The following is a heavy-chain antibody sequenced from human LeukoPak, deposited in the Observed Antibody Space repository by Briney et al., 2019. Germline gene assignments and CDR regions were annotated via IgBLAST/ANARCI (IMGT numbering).Heavy chain of an antibody. CDR2: TSSDLNVK. CDR3: AREGYYGSGSPPSLYFDY. D-gene: IGHD3-10*01. J-gene: IGHJ4*02. V-gene: IGHV3-30-3*01. Sequence: GGSLGLSCAASGFTFRNYVMHWVRQAPGKGLEWVAVTSSDLNVKLYADSVKGRFTISRYNSRSTLDLQMNRLRAEDTAFYYCAREGYYGSGSPPSLYFDYWGQGTLVTVSS. CDR1: GFTFRNYV.